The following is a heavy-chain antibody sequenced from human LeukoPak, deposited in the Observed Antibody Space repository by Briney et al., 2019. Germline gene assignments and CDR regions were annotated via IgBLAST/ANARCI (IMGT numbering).Heavy chain of an antibody. Sequence: ASVKVSCKASGYTFTSYDINWVRQATGQGLEWMGWMNPNSGNTGYAQKFQGRVTMTRDTSTSTVYMELSSLRSEGTAVYYCARDRPYGSGTRGGVYYYMDVWGKGTTVTVSS. J-gene: IGHJ6*03. D-gene: IGHD3-10*01. CDR2: MNPNSGNT. V-gene: IGHV1-8*01. CDR1: GYTFTSYD. CDR3: ARDRPYGSGTRGGVYYYMDV.